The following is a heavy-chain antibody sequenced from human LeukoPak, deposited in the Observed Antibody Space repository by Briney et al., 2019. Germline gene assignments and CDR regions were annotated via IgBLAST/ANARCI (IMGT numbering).Heavy chain of an antibody. CDR3: ARDKVVGTRDAFDI. V-gene: IGHV4-59*01. J-gene: IGHJ3*02. Sequence: SETLSLTCSVSGGSITSYYWSLIRQSPGKGLEWIGYIHYSGSTNYNPSLKSRVTISGDTSKNQFSLKLSSVTAADTAVYYCARDKVVGTRDAFDIWGQGTMVTVSS. D-gene: IGHD6-19*01. CDR1: GGSITSYY. CDR2: IHYSGST.